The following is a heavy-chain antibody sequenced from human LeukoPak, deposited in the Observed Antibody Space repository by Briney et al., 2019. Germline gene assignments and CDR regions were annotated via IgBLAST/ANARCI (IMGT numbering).Heavy chain of an antibody. V-gene: IGHV3-23*01. CDR1: GFTFSSYA. J-gene: IGHJ4*02. CDR3: AKDPNGGNSVRS. Sequence: GGSLKLSCAASGFTFSSYAMSWVRQAPGKGLEWVSAISGSGGSTYYADSVKGRFTISRDNSKNTLYLQMNSLRAEDTAVYYCAKDPNGGNSVRSWGQGTLVTVSS. CDR2: ISGSGGST. D-gene: IGHD4-23*01.